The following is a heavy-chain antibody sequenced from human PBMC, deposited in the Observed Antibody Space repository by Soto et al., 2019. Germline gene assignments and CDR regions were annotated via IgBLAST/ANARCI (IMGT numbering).Heavy chain of an antibody. V-gene: IGHV4-34*09. CDR2: IYHSGST. CDR1: GGSFRGYY. Sequence: TPSLTCAVYGGSFRGYYWGWVRPPPGEGLEWIGEIYHSGSTHYNPSLKSRVTISVDTSKNQFSLKLSSVTAADTAVYYCARGLFVVVPAAIRYFDYWGQGTLVTVSS. CDR3: ARGLFVVVPAAIRYFDY. J-gene: IGHJ4*02. D-gene: IGHD2-2*01.